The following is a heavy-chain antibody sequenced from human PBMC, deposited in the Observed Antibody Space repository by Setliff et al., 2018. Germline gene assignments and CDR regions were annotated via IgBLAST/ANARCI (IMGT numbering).Heavy chain of an antibody. Sequence: SETLSLTCTVSGGSISSGGYYWSWIRQHPGKGLEWIGYVYYSGLTNYDPSLKSRVTISIHMSWNQFSLRLSSLTAADTAVYYCARGAPQRSSFDSRYMDVWDKGATVTVSS. V-gene: IGHV4-61*08. CDR3: ARGAPQRSSFDSRYMDV. CDR1: GGSISSGGYY. CDR2: VYYSGLT. J-gene: IGHJ6*03. D-gene: IGHD1-1*01.